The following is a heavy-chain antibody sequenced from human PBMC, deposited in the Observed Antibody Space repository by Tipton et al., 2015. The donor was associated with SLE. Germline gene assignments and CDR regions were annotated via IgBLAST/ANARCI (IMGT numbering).Heavy chain of an antibody. J-gene: IGHJ6*02. V-gene: IGHV3-30*02. CDR2: IRYDGSNK. D-gene: IGHD2-2*01. CDR3: AKGYQGSGLYYYYYGMDV. Sequence: SLRLSCAASGFTFSSYGMHWVRQAPGKGLEWVAFIRYDGSNKYYADSAKGRFTISRDNSKNTLYLQMNSLRAEDTAVYYCAKGYQGSGLYYYYYGMDVWGQGTTVTVSS. CDR1: GFTFSSYG.